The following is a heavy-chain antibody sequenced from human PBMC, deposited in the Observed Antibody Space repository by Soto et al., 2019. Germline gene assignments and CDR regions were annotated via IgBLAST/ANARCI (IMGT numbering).Heavy chain of an antibody. CDR1: GGTFSSYA. D-gene: IGHD2-15*01. CDR3: ARVRHCSGGSCYSGVISYYYYGMDV. V-gene: IGHV1-69*12. J-gene: IGHJ6*02. Sequence: QVQLVQSGAEVKKPGSSVKVSCKASGGTFSSYAISWVRQAPGQGLEWMGGIIPIFGTANYAQKFQGRVTITADESTSTAYMELSSLRSEDTAVYYCARVRHCSGGSCYSGVISYYYYGMDVWGQGTTVTVSS. CDR2: IIPIFGTA.